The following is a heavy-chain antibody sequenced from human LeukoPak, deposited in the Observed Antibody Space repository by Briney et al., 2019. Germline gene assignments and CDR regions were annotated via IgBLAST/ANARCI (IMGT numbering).Heavy chain of an antibody. CDR1: GYSISSGYY. J-gene: IGHJ4*02. CDR2: IYHSGST. D-gene: IGHD3-22*01. V-gene: IGHV4-38-2*02. CDR3: ARGPPTYYYDSSGYYFDY. Sequence: PSETLSLTCTVSGYSISSGYYWGWIRQPPGKGLEWIGSIYHSGSTYYNPSLKSRVTISVDTSKNQFSLKLSSVTAADTAVYYCARGPPTYYYDSSGYYFDYWGQGTLVTVSS.